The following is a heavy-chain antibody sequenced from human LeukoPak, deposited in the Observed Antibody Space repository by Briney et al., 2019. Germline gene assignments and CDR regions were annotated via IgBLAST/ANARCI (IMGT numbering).Heavy chain of an antibody. CDR2: INWNGGST. CDR3: ARDQFSGTGVYFQH. V-gene: IGHV3-20*04. Sequence: GGSLRLSCAASGFTFDDHGMSWVRQAPGKGLEWVSGINWNGGSTGYADSVKGRFTISRDNAKNSLYLQMNSLRAEDTALYYCARDQFSGTGVYFQHWGQGTLVAVSS. CDR1: GFTFDDHG. J-gene: IGHJ1*01. D-gene: IGHD3-10*01.